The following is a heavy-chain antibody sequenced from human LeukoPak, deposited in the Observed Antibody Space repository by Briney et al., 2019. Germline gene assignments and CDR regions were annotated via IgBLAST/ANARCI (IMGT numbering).Heavy chain of an antibody. CDR3: ARARVLRYFDC. Sequence: PGGSLRPSFAASGFTFSSHGMHWVRPAPSKGLGLVAVIWFDGTNKYYADSVEGRFTISRDNTKTPLYLQMTSLRADATPVYYRARARVLRYFDCWGEGELVTVSS. V-gene: IGHV3-33*01. D-gene: IGHD3-16*01. J-gene: IGHJ4*02. CDR1: GFTFSSHG. CDR2: IWFDGTNK.